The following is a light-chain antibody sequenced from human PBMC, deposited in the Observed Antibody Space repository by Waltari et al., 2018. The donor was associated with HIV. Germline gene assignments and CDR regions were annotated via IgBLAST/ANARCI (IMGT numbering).Light chain of an antibody. CDR2: VAS. CDR3: QQYYTTPHT. CDR1: QAIANS. V-gene: IGKV1-NL1*01. Sequence: DIQMTQSPSSLSASVGDRVTIPCRASQAIANSLAWYQHKPGKAPKLLVYVASRLERGVPSRFSGSGSGTDYILTISSLQPEDFATYYCQQYYTTPHTFGQGTKLEIK. J-gene: IGKJ2*01.